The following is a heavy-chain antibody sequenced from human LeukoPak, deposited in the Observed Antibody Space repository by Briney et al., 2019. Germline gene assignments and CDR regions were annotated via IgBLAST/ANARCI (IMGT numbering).Heavy chain of an antibody. V-gene: IGHV3-30-3*01. CDR1: GFTFSSYA. J-gene: IGHJ3*02. CDR2: ISYDGSNK. D-gene: IGHD3-22*01. Sequence: GGSLRLSCAASGFTFSSYAMHWVRQAPGKGLEWVAVISYDGSNKYYADSVKGRFTISSDNSKNTLYLQMNSLRAEDTAVYYCARDLNYYDSSGYSLGAFDIWGQGTMVTVSS. CDR3: ARDLNYYDSSGYSLGAFDI.